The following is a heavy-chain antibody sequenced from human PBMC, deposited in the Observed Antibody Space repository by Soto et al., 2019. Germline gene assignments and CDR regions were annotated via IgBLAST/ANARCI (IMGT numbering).Heavy chain of an antibody. D-gene: IGHD5-12*01. V-gene: IGHV1-8*01. Sequence: ASVKVSCKASGYTFPSYDMNWVRQATGQGLEWMGWMNPNSGNTGYAQKFQGRVTMTRNTSISTAYMELSSLRSEDTAVYYCARGRGYSGYHDAFDIWGQGTMVTVSS. CDR3: ARGRGYSGYHDAFDI. CDR1: GYTFPSYD. J-gene: IGHJ3*02. CDR2: MNPNSGNT.